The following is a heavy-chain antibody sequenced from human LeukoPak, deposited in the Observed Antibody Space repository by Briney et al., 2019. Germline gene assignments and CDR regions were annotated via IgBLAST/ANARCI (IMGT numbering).Heavy chain of an antibody. CDR1: GGSFSAYY. J-gene: IGHJ3*01. Sequence: PSETLSLTCAVYGGSFSAYYWSWIRQPPGRGLEWIGEINHSGSINYNPSLKSRVTMSVDTSKNQLSLKLTSVTAADTAAYYCARHLGCRSSACPYDGFNFWGQGTMVTVSS. CDR2: INHSGSI. CDR3: ARHLGCRSSACPYDGFNF. V-gene: IGHV4-34*01. D-gene: IGHD2-2*01.